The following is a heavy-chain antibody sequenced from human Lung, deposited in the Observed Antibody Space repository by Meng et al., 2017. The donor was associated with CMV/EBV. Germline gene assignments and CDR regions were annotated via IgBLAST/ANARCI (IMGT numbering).Heavy chain of an antibody. CDR2: ISYDGSNK. D-gene: IGHD5-18*01. J-gene: IGHJ6*02. CDR3: ARWGVDTAMADYYYGMDV. CDR1: GFTFSSYA. Sequence: GGSXRLSCVESGFTFSSYAMHWVRQAPGKGLEWVAVISYDGSNKYYADSVKGRFTISRDNSKNTLYLQMNSLRAEDTAVYYCARWGVDTAMADYYYGMDVWXQGTXATVSS. V-gene: IGHV3-30*04.